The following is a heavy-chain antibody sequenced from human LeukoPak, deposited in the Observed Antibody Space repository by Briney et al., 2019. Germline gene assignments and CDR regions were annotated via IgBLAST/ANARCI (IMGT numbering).Heavy chain of an antibody. D-gene: IGHD2-2*01. CDR2: IYYSGST. CDR1: GGSISSSSYY. Sequence: SETLSLTCTVSGGSISSSSYYWGWIRQPPGKGLEWIGSIYYSGSTYYNPSLKSRVTISVDTSKNQFSLKLSSVTAADTAVYYCVRVPAAPMYYYYGMDVWGQGTRSPSP. CDR3: VRVPAAPMYYYYGMDV. V-gene: IGHV4-39*01. J-gene: IGHJ6*02.